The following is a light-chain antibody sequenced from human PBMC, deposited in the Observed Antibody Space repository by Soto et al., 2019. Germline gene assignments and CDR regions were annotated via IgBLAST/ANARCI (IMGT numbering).Light chain of an antibody. CDR2: AAS. J-gene: IGKJ1*01. V-gene: IGKV1-39*01. CDR3: QQSYSTPRP. CDR1: QSISSY. Sequence: DIQMTQSPSSLSASVGDRVTITCRASQSISSYLNWYQQKPGKAPKLLIYAASSLQSGVPSRFSGSGSGTDCTLTISSLQPEYFATYYCQQSYSTPRPFGQGTKVEIK.